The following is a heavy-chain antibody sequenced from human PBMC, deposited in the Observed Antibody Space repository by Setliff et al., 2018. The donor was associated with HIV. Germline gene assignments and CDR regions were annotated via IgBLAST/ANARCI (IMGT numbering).Heavy chain of an antibody. Sequence: GESLKIACEGSGYSFTNYWIGWVRQMTGRGLEWMGIIYPGDSDTRYSPSFQGQVTISADKSISTAYLQWTSLKASDTAMYYCARSEGPPLTGYYNDAFDLWGQGTMVTVSS. D-gene: IGHD3-9*01. V-gene: IGHV5-51*01. J-gene: IGHJ3*01. CDR3: ARSEGPPLTGYYNDAFDL. CDR1: GYSFTNYW. CDR2: IYPGDSDT.